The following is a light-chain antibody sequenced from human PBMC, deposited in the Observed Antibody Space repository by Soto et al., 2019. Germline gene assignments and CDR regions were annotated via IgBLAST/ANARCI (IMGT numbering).Light chain of an antibody. CDR2: DST. CDR1: QSIHTS. V-gene: IGKV3-11*01. CDR3: QQRNVWPPIT. Sequence: VLTQSPATLSLSPGERATLSCRASQSIHTSLAWYQQKSGKPPRLVIYDSTLRANGVPDRVGGSRSVTELTITTNSLEPEDFAVYYCQQRNVWPPITFGQGTRLEIK. J-gene: IGKJ5*01.